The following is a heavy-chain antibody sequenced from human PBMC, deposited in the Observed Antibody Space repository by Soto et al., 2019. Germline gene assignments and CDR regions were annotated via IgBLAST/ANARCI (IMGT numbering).Heavy chain of an antibody. CDR2: IYYSGST. J-gene: IGHJ1*01. CDR1: GGSISSYY. V-gene: IGHV4-59*01. CDR3: ARGSYCSGGSCYLEYFQH. D-gene: IGHD2-15*01. Sequence: SETLSLTCTVSGGSISSYYWSWIRQPPGKGLEWIGYIYYSGSTNYNPSLKSRVTISVDTSKNQFSLKLSSVTAADTAVYYCARGSYCSGGSCYLEYFQHWGQGTLVTVSS.